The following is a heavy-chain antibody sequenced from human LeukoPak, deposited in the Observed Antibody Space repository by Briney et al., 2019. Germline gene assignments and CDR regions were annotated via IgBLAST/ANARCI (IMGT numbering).Heavy chain of an antibody. CDR2: ITANGGGT. J-gene: IGHJ4*02. CDR1: GFTFSIYA. V-gene: IGHV3-23*01. CDR3: ARDLSPYYGSGSYPY. Sequence: RAGGSLRLSCAASGFTFSIYALSWVRQASGKGLEWVSGITANGGGTFYADSVKGRFTISRDNSKNTLYLQMNSLRAEDTAVYYCARDLSPYYGSGSYPYWGQGTLVTVSS. D-gene: IGHD3-10*01.